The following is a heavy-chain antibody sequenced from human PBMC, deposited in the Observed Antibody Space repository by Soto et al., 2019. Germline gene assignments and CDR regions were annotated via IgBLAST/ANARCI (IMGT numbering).Heavy chain of an antibody. J-gene: IGHJ3*02. V-gene: IGHV1-69*13. Sequence: GASVKVSCKASGGTFSSYAISWVRQAPGQGLEWKGGIIPIFDTANYAQKLQGRVTITADESTSTAYMELSSLRSEDTVVYYCARARVEWLRTDAFDIWGQGTMVTVSS. CDR3: ARARVEWLRTDAFDI. CDR1: GGTFSSYA. CDR2: IIPIFDTA. D-gene: IGHD5-12*01.